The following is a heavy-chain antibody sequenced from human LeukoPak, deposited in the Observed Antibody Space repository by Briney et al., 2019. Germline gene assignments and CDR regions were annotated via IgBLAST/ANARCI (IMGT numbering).Heavy chain of an antibody. CDR3: ARESELLWFGELLRWFDP. J-gene: IGHJ5*02. V-gene: IGHV4-59*01. D-gene: IGHD3-10*01. Sequence: SETLSLTCTVAGGSISSYYWSWIRQPPGKGLEWIGYIYYSGSTNYNPSLKSRVTISVDTSKNQFSLKLSSVTAADTAVYYCARESELLWFGELLRWFDPWGQGTLVTVSS. CDR1: GGSISSYY. CDR2: IYYSGST.